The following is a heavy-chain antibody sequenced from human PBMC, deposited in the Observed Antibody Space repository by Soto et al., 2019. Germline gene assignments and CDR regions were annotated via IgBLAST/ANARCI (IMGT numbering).Heavy chain of an antibody. CDR2: IRGTT. Sequence: GGSLRLSCAASGFTFTSYSMNWVRQAPGKGLEWVSYIRGTTHYADSVKGRFTISRDNARSSLYLQMNSLRADDTAVCYCARGSPSLLWFGELFSPSYYNWLDPWGQGTLVTVS. CDR1: GFTFTSYS. V-gene: IGHV3-48*01. J-gene: IGHJ5*02. CDR3: ARGSPSLLWFGELFSPSYYNWLDP. D-gene: IGHD3-10*01.